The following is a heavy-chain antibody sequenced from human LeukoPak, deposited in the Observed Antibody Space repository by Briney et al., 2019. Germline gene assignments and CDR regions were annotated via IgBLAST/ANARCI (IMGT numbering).Heavy chain of an antibody. CDR3: ARTGGEFIDLDAFDI. V-gene: IGHV4-61*02. CDR2: IYISGST. CDR1: GGSVSSGTYY. Sequence: SETLSLTCTVSGGSVSSGTYYWTWIRQPAGKGLEWIGRIYISGSTNFDPSLKSRVSILDTSQNQFSLKLSSVTAADTAVYYCARTGGEFIDLDAFDIWGQGTMVTVSS. D-gene: IGHD3-16*01. J-gene: IGHJ3*02.